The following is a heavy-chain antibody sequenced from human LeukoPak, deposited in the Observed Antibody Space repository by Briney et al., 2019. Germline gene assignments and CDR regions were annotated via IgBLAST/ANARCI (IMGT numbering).Heavy chain of an antibody. J-gene: IGHJ3*02. Sequence: SETLSLTCTVSGVSISSYYWSYIRQPPGKGLEWIGYIYYSGSTNYNPSLKSRVTISVDTSKNQFSLKLSSVTAADTAVYYCARVWGASYYYGSGSHRSDAFDIWGQGTMVTVSS. V-gene: IGHV4-59*01. CDR2: IYYSGST. CDR3: ARVWGASYYYGSGSHRSDAFDI. CDR1: GVSISSYY. D-gene: IGHD3-10*01.